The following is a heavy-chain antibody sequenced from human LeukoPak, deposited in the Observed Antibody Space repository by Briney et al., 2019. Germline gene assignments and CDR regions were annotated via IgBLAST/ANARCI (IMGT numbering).Heavy chain of an antibody. D-gene: IGHD3-22*01. CDR2: ISWNSGSI. J-gene: IGHJ1*01. V-gene: IGHV3-9*01. Sequence: GGSLRLSCAASGFTFSDYYMSWIRQAPGKGLEWVSGISWNSGSIGYADSVKGRFTISRDNAKNSLYLQMNSLRAEDTALYYCAKGLNYDSSGYYSYEYFQHWGQGTLVTVSS. CDR3: AKGLNYDSSGYYSYEYFQH. CDR1: GFTFSDYY.